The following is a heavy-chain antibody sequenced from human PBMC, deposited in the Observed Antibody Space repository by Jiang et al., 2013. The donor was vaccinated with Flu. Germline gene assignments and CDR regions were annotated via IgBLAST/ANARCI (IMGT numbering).Heavy chain of an antibody. CDR1: GFTFSSYS. Sequence: VQLLESGGGLVQPGGSLRLSCAASGFTFSSYSMNWVRQAPGKGLEWVSYISSSSSTIYYADSVKGRFTISRDNAKNSLYLQMNSLRDEDTAVYYCARAGATNHPYCTNGVCYRDYYYYGMDVWGQGTTVTVSS. CDR3: ARAGATNHPYCTNGVCYRDYYYYGMDV. V-gene: IGHV3-48*02. J-gene: IGHJ6*02. D-gene: IGHD2-8*01. CDR2: ISSSSSTI.